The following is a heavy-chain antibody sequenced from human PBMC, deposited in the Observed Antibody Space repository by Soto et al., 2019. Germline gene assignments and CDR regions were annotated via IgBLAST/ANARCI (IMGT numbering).Heavy chain of an antibody. CDR3: VKYYYDSSGYYGLNAFDI. D-gene: IGHD3-22*01. CDR1: GFTFSNYA. Sequence: LRLSCAASGFTFSNYAMHWVRQAPGKGLEWVAVISYDGSDKYNANSVKGRFTISRDNSKNTMYLQMSSLRAEDTAVYYCVKYYYDSSGYYGLNAFDIWGQGTMVTVSS. V-gene: IGHV3-30*14. J-gene: IGHJ3*02. CDR2: ISYDGSDK.